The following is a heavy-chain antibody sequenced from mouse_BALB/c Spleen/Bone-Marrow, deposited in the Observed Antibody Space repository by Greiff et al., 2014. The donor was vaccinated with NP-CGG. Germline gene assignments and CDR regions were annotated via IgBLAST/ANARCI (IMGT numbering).Heavy chain of an antibody. CDR3: ARGIDY. J-gene: IGHJ2*02. Sequence: EVQVVESGGGLVKPGGSLKLSCAASGFTFSSYAMSWVRQTPEKRLEWVASISSGGSTYYPDSVKGRFTISRDNARNILYLQMSRLRSEDTAMYYCARGIDYWGQGTSLTVSS. CDR2: ISSGGST. CDR1: GFTFSSYA. V-gene: IGHV5-6-5*01.